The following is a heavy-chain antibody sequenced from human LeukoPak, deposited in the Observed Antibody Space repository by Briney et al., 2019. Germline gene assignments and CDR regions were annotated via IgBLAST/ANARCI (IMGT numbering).Heavy chain of an antibody. Sequence: GRSLRLSSAASGFTVSSHAMHWVRQAPGKVRGWEAVIAYEETNRYSADSVKGRCTTSRDSSKITLFLKMNSLRAEATAVYCCANEDPPKAYFDYWGQGTLVTVSS. CDR2: IAYEETNR. J-gene: IGHJ4*02. V-gene: IGHV3-30*01. CDR1: GFTVSSHA. CDR3: ANEDPPKAYFDY.